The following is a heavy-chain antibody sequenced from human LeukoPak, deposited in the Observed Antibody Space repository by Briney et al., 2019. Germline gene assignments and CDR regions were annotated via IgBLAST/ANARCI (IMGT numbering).Heavy chain of an antibody. CDR2: INPNSGGT. V-gene: IGHV1-2*06. D-gene: IGHD2-8*01. J-gene: IGHJ3*02. Sequence: ASVKVSCKASGYTFTGYYMHWVRQAPGQGLEWMGRINPNSGGTNYAQKFQGRVTMTRDTSISTAHMELSRLRSDDTAVYYCAHSRDIVLMVYGFDIWGQGTMVTVSS. CDR1: GYTFTGYY. CDR3: AHSRDIVLMVYGFDI.